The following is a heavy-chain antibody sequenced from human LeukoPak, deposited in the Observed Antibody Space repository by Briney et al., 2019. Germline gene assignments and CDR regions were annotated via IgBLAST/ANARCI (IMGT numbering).Heavy chain of an antibody. CDR1: GFNFEDYG. CDR2: INWSAGRT. J-gene: IGHJ4*02. V-gene: IGHV3-20*04. D-gene: IGHD2-21*02. CDR3: ARGGPAYCGADCYDFDY. Sequence: GGSLRLSCVVSGFNFEDYGMSWVRQGPGKGLEWVSSINWSAGRTGYADSVKVRFTISRDSAKNSLYLQMISLRAEDTAFYYCARGGPAYCGADCYDFDYWGQGSLVTVSS.